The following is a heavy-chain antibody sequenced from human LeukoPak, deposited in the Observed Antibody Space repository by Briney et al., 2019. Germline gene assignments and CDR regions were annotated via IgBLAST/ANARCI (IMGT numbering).Heavy chain of an antibody. V-gene: IGHV3-23*01. CDR2: ISGSGDST. CDR1: GFTFSSYA. CDR3: AKHSEKYSGSYFRY. J-gene: IGHJ4*02. D-gene: IGHD1-26*01. Sequence: GGSLRLSCAASGFTFSSYAMSWVRQAPGKGLEWVSAISGSGDSTYYGDSVKGRFTISRDNSKNTLYLQMNSLRAEDTAIYYCAKHSEKYSGSYFRYWGQGTLVTVSS.